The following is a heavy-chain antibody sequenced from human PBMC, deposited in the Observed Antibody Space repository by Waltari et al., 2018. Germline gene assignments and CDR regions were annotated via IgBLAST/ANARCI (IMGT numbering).Heavy chain of an antibody. CDR1: GYTFTGYY. CDR2: IKPSSGGT. J-gene: IGHJ4*02. D-gene: IGHD3-22*01. V-gene: IGHV1-2*06. Sequence: QVQLVQSGAEVKKPGASVKVSCKASGYTFTGYYMHWVRQAPGQGLEWMGRIKPSSGGTNKAQKGQGRVTMTRDTSISTASMELSRLRSDDTAVDYCARKGYDSSAINDWGQGTLVTVSS. CDR3: ARKGYDSSAIND.